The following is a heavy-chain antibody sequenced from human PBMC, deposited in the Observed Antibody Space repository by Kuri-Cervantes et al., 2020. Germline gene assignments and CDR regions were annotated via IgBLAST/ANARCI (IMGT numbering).Heavy chain of an antibody. CDR2: INPSGGTT. CDR3: AREPNPPYSSGWYSGDGDY. D-gene: IGHD6-19*01. J-gene: IGHJ4*02. V-gene: IGHV1-46*01. Sequence: ASVKVSCKASGYTFTNFYMHWVRQAPGQGLEWMGIINPSGGTTSYAQKFQGRVTITADKSASTAYMELSSLRSEDTAVYYCAREPNPPYSSGWYSGDGDYWGQGTLVTVSS. CDR1: GYTFTNFY.